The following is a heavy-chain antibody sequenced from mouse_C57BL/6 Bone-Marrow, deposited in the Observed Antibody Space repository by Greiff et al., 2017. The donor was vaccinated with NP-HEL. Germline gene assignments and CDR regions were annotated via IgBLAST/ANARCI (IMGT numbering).Heavy chain of an antibody. J-gene: IGHJ2*01. CDR1: GYAFSSYW. CDR2: IYPGDGDT. D-gene: IGHD1-1*01. CDR3: ARITTVVDDYFDY. Sequence: VQLQQSGAELVKPGASVKISCKASGYAFSSYWMNGVKQRPGKGLEWIGQIYPGDGDTNYNGKFKGKATLTADKSSSTAYMQLSSLTSEDSAVYFCARITTVVDDYFDYWGQGTTLTVSS. V-gene: IGHV1-80*01.